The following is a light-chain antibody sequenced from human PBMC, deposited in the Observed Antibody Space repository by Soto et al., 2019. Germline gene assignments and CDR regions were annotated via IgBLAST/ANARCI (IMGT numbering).Light chain of an antibody. CDR1: QTISSW. CDR2: KAS. J-gene: IGKJ1*01. V-gene: IGKV1-5*03. Sequence: DIQVTQSPSTLSGSVGDRVTITCLASQTISSWLAWYQQKPGKAPNLLIYKASTLKSGVPSRFSGSGSGTEFTLTISSLQPDDFATYYCQHYNSYSEAFGQGTKV. CDR3: QHYNSYSEA.